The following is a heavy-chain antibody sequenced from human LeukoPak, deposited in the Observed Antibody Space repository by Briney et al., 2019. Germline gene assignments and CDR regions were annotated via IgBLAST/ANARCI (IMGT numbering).Heavy chain of an antibody. V-gene: IGHV3-23*01. CDR3: AKGEVYARVGY. CDR1: GFTFGSYA. J-gene: IGHJ4*02. D-gene: IGHD2-8*01. Sequence: GGSLRLSCAASGFTFGSYAMTWVRQAPGKGLEWVSAISGSGGSTYYADSVKGRFTISRDNSKNTLYLQVNSLRAEDTAVYYCAKGEVYARVGYWGQGTLVTVSS. CDR2: ISGSGGST.